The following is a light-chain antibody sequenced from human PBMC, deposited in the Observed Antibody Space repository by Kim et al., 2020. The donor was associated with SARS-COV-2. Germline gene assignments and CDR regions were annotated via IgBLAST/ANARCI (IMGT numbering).Light chain of an antibody. J-gene: IGLJ2*01. CDR1: SSDVGADKY. CDR3: SSYSSSATVV. V-gene: IGLV2-14*03. CDR2: DVI. Sequence: QSALTQPASVSGSPGQSITISCTGTSSDVGADKYVSWYQQHPGKAPKLIIYDVITRPSGVSSRFSGSKSGNTASLTISGLQAEDEADYFCSSYSSSATVVFGGGTQLTVL.